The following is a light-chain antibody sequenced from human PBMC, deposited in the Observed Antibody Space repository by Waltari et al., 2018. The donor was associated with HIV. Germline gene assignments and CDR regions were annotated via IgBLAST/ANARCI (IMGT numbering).Light chain of an antibody. CDR3: SSYAGSNIWV. J-gene: IGLJ3*02. V-gene: IGLV2-23*02. CDR2: EVT. Sequence: SALTQPASVSGSPGQSITISCTGTNSNVGSFNFVSWYQQHPGKAPRLMISEVTKRTSGISTRCSGSKSGNTASLTISGLQAEDEAYYYCSSYAGSNIWVFGGGTKLTVL. CDR1: NSNVGSFNF.